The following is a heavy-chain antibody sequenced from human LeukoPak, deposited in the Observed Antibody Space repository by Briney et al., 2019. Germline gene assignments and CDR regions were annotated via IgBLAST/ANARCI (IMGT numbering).Heavy chain of an antibody. CDR2: IYYSGST. Sequence: SETLSLTCTVSGGSISNYYWSWIRQPPGKGLEWIGYIYYSGSTNYNPSLKSRVTISVDTSKNQFSLKLSSVTAADTAVYYCARDLDYGGNSGWGSAFDIWGQGTMVTVSS. CDR3: ARDLDYGGNSGWGSAFDI. CDR1: GGSISNYY. J-gene: IGHJ3*02. D-gene: IGHD4-23*01. V-gene: IGHV4-59*01.